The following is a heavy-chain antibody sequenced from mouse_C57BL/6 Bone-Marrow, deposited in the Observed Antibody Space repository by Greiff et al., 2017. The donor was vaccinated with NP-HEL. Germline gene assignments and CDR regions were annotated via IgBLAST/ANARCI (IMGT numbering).Heavy chain of an antibody. CDR2: IDPSDSYT. D-gene: IGHD1-1*01. Sequence: QVQLQQPGAELVKPGASVKLSCKASGYTFTSYWMQWVKQRPGQGLEWIGEIDPSDSYTNYNQKFKGKATLTVDTSSSTAYMQLSSLTSEDSAVYYCAREDYYGSSYVFFAYWGQGTLVTVFA. CDR1: GYTFTSYW. CDR3: AREDYYGSSYVFFAY. V-gene: IGHV1-50*01. J-gene: IGHJ3*01.